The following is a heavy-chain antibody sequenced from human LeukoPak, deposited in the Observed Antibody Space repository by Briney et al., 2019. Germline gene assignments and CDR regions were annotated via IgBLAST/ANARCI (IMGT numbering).Heavy chain of an antibody. D-gene: IGHD5-18*01. CDR2: VSGSCGST. CDR1: GFTFSSNA. CDR3: AKDLPVSGSWIQLNYFDY. J-gene: IGHJ4*02. Sequence: AGSLTLTCAASGFTFSSNALSWVRQGPGQGLGLVSTVSGSCGSTYYADSVKSRFTISRDNSKNNLYPQMNSPRADATAVYYFAKDLPVSGSWIQLNYFDYWGQGTLVTVYS. V-gene: IGHV3-23*01.